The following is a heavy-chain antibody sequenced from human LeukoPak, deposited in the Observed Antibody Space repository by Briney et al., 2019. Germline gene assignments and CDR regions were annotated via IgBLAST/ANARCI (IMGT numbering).Heavy chain of an antibody. J-gene: IGHJ4*02. V-gene: IGHV3-23*01. D-gene: IGHD6-19*01. CDR2: ISGSGDST. CDR3: AKGYNSGWYYFDY. Sequence: GGSLRLSCAASGFTFSNFATSWVRQAPGKGLEWVAAISGSGDSTNYADSVKGRVTISRDNFKNTLYLQMNSLRAEDTAVYYCAKGYNSGWYYFDYWGQGTLVTVSS. CDR1: GFTFSNFA.